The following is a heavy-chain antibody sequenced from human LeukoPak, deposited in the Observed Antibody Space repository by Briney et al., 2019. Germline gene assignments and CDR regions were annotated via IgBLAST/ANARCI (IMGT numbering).Heavy chain of an antibody. Sequence: GGSLRLSCEASGFTFSSYGMSWVRQAPGQGLEWVSGISGSGRSPYYADSVKGRFTISRDNSKNTLYLQMNSLRAEDTAIYYCAKDYHYGGNSFFDSWGQGTLVTVSS. CDR1: GFTFSSYG. CDR2: ISGSGRSP. J-gene: IGHJ4*02. CDR3: AKDYHYGGNSFFDS. V-gene: IGHV3-23*01. D-gene: IGHD4-23*01.